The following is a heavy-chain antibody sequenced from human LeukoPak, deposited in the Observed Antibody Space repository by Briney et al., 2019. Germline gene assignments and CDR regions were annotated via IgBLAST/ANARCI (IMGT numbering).Heavy chain of an antibody. J-gene: IGHJ2*01. CDR1: GFTLSTYW. CDR2: INSDGSST. Sequence: GGSLRLSYAASGFTLSTYWMHWVRQAPGKGLVWVARINSDGSSTNYADSVKGRFTISRDNAKNTLYLQMNSLRAEDTAVYYCARGQWLVSHWYFDLWGRGTLVTVSS. CDR3: ARGQWLVSHWYFDL. V-gene: IGHV3-74*01. D-gene: IGHD6-19*01.